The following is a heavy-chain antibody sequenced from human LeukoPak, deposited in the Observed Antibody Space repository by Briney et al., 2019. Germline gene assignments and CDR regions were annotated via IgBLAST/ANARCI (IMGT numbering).Heavy chain of an antibody. V-gene: IGHV6-1*01. D-gene: IGHD2-2*01. CDR1: RDSVSSNSVT. CDR3: ARRLTQYDCFDP. J-gene: IGHJ5*02. CDR2: TYYRSTWYN. Sequence: SQTLSLTCAISRDSVSSNSVTWNWIWQSPSRGLEWLGRTYYRSTWYNDYAVSVRGRITVNPDTSKNQFSLHLNSVTPEDTAVYYCARRLTQYDCFDPWGQGILVTVSS.